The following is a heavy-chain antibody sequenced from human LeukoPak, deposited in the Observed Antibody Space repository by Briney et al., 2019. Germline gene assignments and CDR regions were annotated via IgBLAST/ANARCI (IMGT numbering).Heavy chain of an antibody. CDR3: ARFPYFEGFDY. CDR2: IYSSGTT. Sequence: PSETLSLTCTVSGVTRGSISSDIYYWGWIRQPPGKGLEWLGSIYSSGTTYYNPSLKSRVTLSMDTSRNQFSLKLRSVTAADTGVYFCARFPYFEGFDYWGPGTQVIVSS. CDR1: GVTRGSISSDIYY. V-gene: IGHV4-39*07. J-gene: IGHJ4*02. D-gene: IGHD3-9*01.